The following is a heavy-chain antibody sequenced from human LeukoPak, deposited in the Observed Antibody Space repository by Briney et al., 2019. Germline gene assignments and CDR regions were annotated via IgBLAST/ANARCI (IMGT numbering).Heavy chain of an antibody. CDR1: GFTFSDHF. CDR2: TTNKANSYTT. J-gene: IGHJ3*02. D-gene: IGHD4-11*01. V-gene: IGHV3-72*01. Sequence: GGSLRLSCAASGFTFSDHFMDWVRQAPGKGLEWVGRTTNKANSYTTQYAASVQGRFTISRDDSKNSLYLEMNSLKTEDTAVYYCAREPYSNPSWAAFDIWGQGTMVTVSP. CDR3: AREPYSNPSWAAFDI.